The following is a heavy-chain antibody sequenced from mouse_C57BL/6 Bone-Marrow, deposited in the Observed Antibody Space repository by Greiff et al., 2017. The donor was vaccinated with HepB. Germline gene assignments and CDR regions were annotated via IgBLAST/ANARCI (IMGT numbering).Heavy chain of an antibody. Sequence: QVQLQQPGAELVKPGASVKMSCKASGYTFTSYWITWVKQRPGQGLEWIGDIYPGSGSTNYNEKFKSKATLTVDTSSSTDYMQLSSLTSEDSAVYYCVRIVGGCAMDYWGQGTSVTVSS. CDR1: GYTFTSYW. D-gene: IGHD1-1*02. J-gene: IGHJ4*01. CDR2: IYPGSGST. V-gene: IGHV1-55*01. CDR3: VRIVGGCAMDY.